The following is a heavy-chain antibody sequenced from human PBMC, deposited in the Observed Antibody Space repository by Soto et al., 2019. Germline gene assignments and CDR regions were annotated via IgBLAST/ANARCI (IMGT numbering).Heavy chain of an antibody. CDR3: ARERGFWTDYSPHYYYSYMAV. Sequence: ASLKVSCKASGYTFTSYAINWVRQATGQGLEWMGWMNPNSGNTGYAQKFQGRVTMTRNTSISTAYMELSSLRSEDTAVYYCARERGFWTDYSPHYYYSYMAVWGKGTTVTVSS. J-gene: IGHJ6*03. CDR2: MNPNSGNT. D-gene: IGHD3-3*01. CDR1: GYTFTSYA. V-gene: IGHV1-8*01.